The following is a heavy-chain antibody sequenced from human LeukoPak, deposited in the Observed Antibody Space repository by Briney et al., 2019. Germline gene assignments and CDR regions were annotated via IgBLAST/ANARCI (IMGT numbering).Heavy chain of an antibody. J-gene: IGHJ4*02. CDR2: IYPGDSDT. CDR1: GYSFTSYW. Sequence: KPGESLKISCKGSGYSFTSYWIGWVRQMPGKGLEWMGIIYPGDSDTRYSPSFQGQVTISADKSISTAYLQWSSLKASDTAMYYCARRTYYYDSSGYYLDYWGQGTLVTVSS. V-gene: IGHV5-51*01. D-gene: IGHD3-22*01. CDR3: ARRTYYYDSSGYYLDY.